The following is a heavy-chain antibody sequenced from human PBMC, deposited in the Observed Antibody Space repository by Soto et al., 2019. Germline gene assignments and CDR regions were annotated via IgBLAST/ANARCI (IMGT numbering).Heavy chain of an antibody. CDR1: GFNFSIYW. CDR2: INSDGSHT. J-gene: IGHJ4*02. CDR3: ERGGACGDYRSDY. V-gene: IGHV3-74*01. D-gene: IGHD4-17*01. Sequence: EVQLVESGGGLAQPGGSLRLSCAASGFNFSIYWMHWVRQAPGKGLVWVSRINSDGSHTDYADSVKGRFTISRDNANNSLFLKINSLGAEDTAVFYCERGGACGDYRSDYWGQGTLVTVSS.